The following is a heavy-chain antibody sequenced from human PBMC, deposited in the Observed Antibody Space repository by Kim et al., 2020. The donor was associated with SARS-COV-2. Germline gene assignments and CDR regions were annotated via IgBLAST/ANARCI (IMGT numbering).Heavy chain of an antibody. CDR3: ARGPPTGSSSGWSDY. J-gene: IGHJ4*02. V-gene: IGHV4-31*02. D-gene: IGHD6-19*01. Sequence: PALQSRVTISVDTSKNRFSLKLSSVTAAATAVYYCARGPPTGSSSGWSDYWGQGTLVTVSS.